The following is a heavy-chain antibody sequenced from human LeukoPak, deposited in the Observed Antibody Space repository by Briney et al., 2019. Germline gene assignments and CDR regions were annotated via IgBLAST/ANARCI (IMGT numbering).Heavy chain of an antibody. CDR3: AKVADDIVLMVYAIWRSFPYYYMDV. D-gene: IGHD2-8*01. J-gene: IGHJ6*03. CDR1: GFTFNSYG. CDR2: ISGSGGST. Sequence: GGSLRLSCAASGFTFNSYGMSWVRQAPGKGLEWVSAISGSGGSTYYADSVKGRFTISRDNSKNTLYLQMNSLRAEDTAVYYCAKVADDIVLMVYAIWRSFPYYYMDVWGKGTTVTVSS. V-gene: IGHV3-23*01.